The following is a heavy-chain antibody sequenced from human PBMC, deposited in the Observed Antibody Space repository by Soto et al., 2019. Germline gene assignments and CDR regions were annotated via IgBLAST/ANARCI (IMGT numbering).Heavy chain of an antibody. J-gene: IGHJ3*01. CDR3: AKDAREAAPSDV. CDR2: MSTYNENK. Sequence: QAQLVQSGSEVKKPGASVKVSCKASGYAFTSYGINWVRRAPGQGLEWVGWMSTYNENKVYAQKLQGRVAMTMDAATSTAFLDLRHLRSDDTAVYYCAKDAREAAPSDVWGQGTLVTVSS. V-gene: IGHV1-18*01. D-gene: IGHD2-15*01. CDR1: GYAFTSYG.